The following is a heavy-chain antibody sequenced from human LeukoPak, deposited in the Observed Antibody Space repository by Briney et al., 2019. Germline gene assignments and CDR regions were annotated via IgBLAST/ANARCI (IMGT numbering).Heavy chain of an antibody. Sequence: GGSLRLSCAASGFTFSSYEMNWVRQAPGKGLEWVSYISSSGSTIYYADSVKGRFTISRDNAKNSLYLQMNSLRAEDTAVYYCAGALYYSASSGYSYWGQGTLVTVSS. J-gene: IGHJ4*02. D-gene: IGHD3-22*01. CDR3: AGALYYSASSGYSY. CDR2: ISSSGSTI. CDR1: GFTFSSYE. V-gene: IGHV3-48*03.